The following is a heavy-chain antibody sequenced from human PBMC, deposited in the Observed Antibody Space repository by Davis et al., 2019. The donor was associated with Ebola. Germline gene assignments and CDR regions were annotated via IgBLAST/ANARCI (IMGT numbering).Heavy chain of an antibody. Sequence: PGGSLRLSCAASGFTFNNYNMNWVRQAPGKGLEWVSYISSSSSTIYYADSVKGRFTISRDNAKNSLYLQMNSLRDEDTAVYYCARPGRGYSGYDGMDVWGQGTTATVSS. CDR2: ISSSSSTI. D-gene: IGHD5-12*01. CDR1: GFTFNNYN. CDR3: ARPGRGYSGYDGMDV. V-gene: IGHV3-48*02. J-gene: IGHJ6*02.